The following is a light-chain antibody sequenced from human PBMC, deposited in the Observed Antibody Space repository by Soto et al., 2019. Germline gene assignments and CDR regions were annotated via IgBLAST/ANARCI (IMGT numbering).Light chain of an antibody. CDR3: QQCQSLPLT. Sequence: DIQMTQSPSSLSASVGDRVSFSCQASEDIGIYLNWYHQKEGEAPKLLIYAASNLETGVPLRFRGSGSGTDFTLTSTSLQTDDFGTYFCQQCQSLPLTFGGGT. J-gene: IGKJ4*01. CDR2: AAS. V-gene: IGKV1-33*01. CDR1: EDIGIY.